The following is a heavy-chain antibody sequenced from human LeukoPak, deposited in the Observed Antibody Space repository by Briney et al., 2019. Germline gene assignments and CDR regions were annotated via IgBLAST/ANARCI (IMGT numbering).Heavy chain of an antibody. Sequence: KPSETLSLTCTVSGDSMSGYYWSWIRQPPGKGLEWVGYIYYSGSPNYNPSLKSRVTISVDTSKNQFSLNLSSMTAADTAVYHCARQPRRGSGWYRGYFDYWGQGALVTVSS. CDR1: GDSMSGYY. CDR2: IYYSGSP. J-gene: IGHJ4*02. D-gene: IGHD6-13*01. CDR3: ARQPRRGSGWYRGYFDY. V-gene: IGHV4-59*01.